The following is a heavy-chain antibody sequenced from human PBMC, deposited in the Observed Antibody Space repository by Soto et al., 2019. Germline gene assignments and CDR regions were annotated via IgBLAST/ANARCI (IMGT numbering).Heavy chain of an antibody. D-gene: IGHD3-22*01. V-gene: IGHV3-21*01. J-gene: IGHJ4*02. CDR1: GFTFSSYS. CDR3: ARDSRDSSSGYYLYIDY. Sequence: EVQLVESGGGLVKPGGSLRLSCAASGFTFSSYSMNWVRQAPGKGLEWVSSISSSSSYIYYADSVKGRFTISRDNAKKSLYLQMNSLRAEDTAVYYCARDSRDSSSGYYLYIDYWGQGTLVTVS. CDR2: ISSSSSYI.